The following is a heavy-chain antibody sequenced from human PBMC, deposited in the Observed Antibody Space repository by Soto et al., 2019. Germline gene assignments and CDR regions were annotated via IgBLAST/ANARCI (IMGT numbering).Heavy chain of an antibody. J-gene: IGHJ4*02. CDR3: ARRPTWLRSFDY. CDR2: IYYSGNT. CDR1: GGSISSSSYY. Sequence: SETLSLTCTVSGGSISSSSYYWGWIRQPPGKGLEWIGSIYYSGNTYYNPSLKSRVTISVDTSKNQFSLKLSSVTAADTAVYYCARRPTWLRSFDYWGQGTLVTVSS. D-gene: IGHD5-12*01. V-gene: IGHV4-39*01.